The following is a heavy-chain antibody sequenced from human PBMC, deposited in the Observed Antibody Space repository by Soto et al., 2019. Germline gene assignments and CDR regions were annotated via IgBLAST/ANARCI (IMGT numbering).Heavy chain of an antibody. D-gene: IGHD2-21*01. CDR2: IYTDDNI. CDR3: ATERIAKYGMDD. J-gene: IGHJ6*02. V-gene: IGHV3-53*01. Sequence: EVQLVESGGGLVQPGGSLRLSCAASGFTVSGNYVNWVRQAPGKGLEWVSVIYTDDNIYYADSVTGRFTISRDNSKNTFYLQRNRLRVEDTAVYYGATERIAKYGMDDWGQGTTVTVSS. CDR1: GFTVSGNY.